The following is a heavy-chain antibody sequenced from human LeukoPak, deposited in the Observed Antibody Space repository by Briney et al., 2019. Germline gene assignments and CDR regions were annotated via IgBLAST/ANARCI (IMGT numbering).Heavy chain of an antibody. CDR2: IRYDGSNK. J-gene: IGHJ4*02. CDR3: AKLLVPAAIAEVFDY. V-gene: IGHV3-30*02. D-gene: IGHD2-2*01. CDR1: GFTFSSYG. Sequence: GGSLRLSCAASGFTFSSYGMHWVRQAPGKGLEWVAFIRYDGSNKYYADSVKGRFTISRDNSKNTLYLQMNSLRAEDTAVYYCAKLLVPAAIAEVFDYWGQGTLVTVSS.